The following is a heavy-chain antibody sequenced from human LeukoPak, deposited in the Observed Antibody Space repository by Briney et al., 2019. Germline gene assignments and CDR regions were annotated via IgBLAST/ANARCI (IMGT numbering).Heavy chain of an antibody. Sequence: GGSLRLSCAASGFTFSTYAMTWVRQAPGKGLEWVSVISGSGGSTYYADSVKGRFTLSRDNSKNTLYLQMNSLRVEDTAVYYCAKSIGGVVVVAADYWGQGTLVTASS. CDR1: GFTFSTYA. V-gene: IGHV3-23*01. D-gene: IGHD2-15*01. CDR2: ISGSGGST. J-gene: IGHJ4*02. CDR3: AKSIGGVVVVAADY.